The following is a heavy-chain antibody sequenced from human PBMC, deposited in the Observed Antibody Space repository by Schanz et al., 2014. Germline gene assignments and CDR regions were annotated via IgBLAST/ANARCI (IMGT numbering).Heavy chain of an antibody. J-gene: IGHJ4*02. D-gene: IGHD2-2*01. CDR1: GFSFSDHA. CDR2: ITGASDHI. Sequence: EVQLVESGGGLVQPGGSLRLSCAASGFSFSDHAMDWVRQAAGKGLEWVSGITGASDHIDYAESVKGRFTISRDNSKNTLYLQMNSLRPGDTAVYYCARESSNDIVLVPGAVFDHWGQGTLVTVSS. V-gene: IGHV3-23*04. CDR3: ARESSNDIVLVPGAVFDH.